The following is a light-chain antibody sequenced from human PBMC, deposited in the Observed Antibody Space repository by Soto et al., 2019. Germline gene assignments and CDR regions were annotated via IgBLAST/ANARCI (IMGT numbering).Light chain of an antibody. CDR2: AAS. CDR1: QTISSY. Sequence: DIQMTQSPSSLSASVGDRVTITCRASQTISSYLCWYQQKPGKAPKLLLFAASSLQSGVPSRFSGSGSGTDFTLTISSLQPEDFATYYCQESYSSFRFGGGTKVDIK. J-gene: IGKJ4*01. V-gene: IGKV1-39*01. CDR3: QESYSSFR.